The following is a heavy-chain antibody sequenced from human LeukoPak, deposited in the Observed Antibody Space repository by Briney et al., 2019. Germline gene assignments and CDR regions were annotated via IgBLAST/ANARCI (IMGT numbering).Heavy chain of an antibody. J-gene: IGHJ6*03. V-gene: IGHV4-39*01. CDR2: IYYSGST. CDR1: GGSISSSSYY. CDR3: ARVLYDFWSGYYLYMDV. D-gene: IGHD3-3*01. Sequence: SETLSLTCTVSGGSISSSSYYWGWIRQPPGKGLEWIGSIYYSGSTYYNPSLKSRVTISVDTSKNQFSLKLSSVTAADTAVYYCARVLYDFWSGYYLYMDVWGKGTTVTVS.